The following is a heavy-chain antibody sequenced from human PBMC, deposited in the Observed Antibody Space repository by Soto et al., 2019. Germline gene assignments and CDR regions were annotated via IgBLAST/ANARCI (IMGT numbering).Heavy chain of an antibody. D-gene: IGHD3-10*01. J-gene: IGHJ6*02. V-gene: IGHV4-30-4*01. Sequence: SETLSLTCAVSGGSISSGDYYWSWIRQPPGKGLEWIGYIYYSGSTYYNPSLKSRVTISVDTSKNQFSLKLSSVTAADTAVYYCDRGSRAHYGSGSYYKGVYYYGMDVWGQATTVTVSS. CDR1: GGSISSGDYY. CDR3: DRGSRAHYGSGSYYKGVYYYGMDV. CDR2: IYYSGST.